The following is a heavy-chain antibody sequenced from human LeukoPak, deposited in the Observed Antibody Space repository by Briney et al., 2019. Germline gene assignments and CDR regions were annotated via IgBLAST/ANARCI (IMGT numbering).Heavy chain of an antibody. J-gene: IGHJ6*02. CDR3: ARGRYEFSAAMDV. CDR2: IYKVGNT. Sequence: GGSLRLSCAASGFTVGNNYMSWVRQAPGKGLEWVSVIYKVGNTFYADFVKGKFTISRDNSKNTLYLQMNSLRAEDTAVYYCARGRYEFSAAMDVWGQGTTVTVSS. V-gene: IGHV3-66*01. CDR1: GFTVGNNY. D-gene: IGHD5-12*01.